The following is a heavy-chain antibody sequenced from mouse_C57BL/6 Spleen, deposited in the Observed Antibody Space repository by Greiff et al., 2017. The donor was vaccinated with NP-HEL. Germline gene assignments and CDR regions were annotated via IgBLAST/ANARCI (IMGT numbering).Heavy chain of an antibody. Sequence: QVQLQQSGAELMKPGASVKLSCKATGYTFTGYWIAWVKQRPGHGLEWIGEILPGGGSTNYTDKVKGKATFTGDTSSNTDYMQLSSLTTEDSANYYCGRGDSSYFCDYWGQGTTLTVSS. CDR3: GRGDSSYFCDY. CDR2: ILPGGGST. V-gene: IGHV1-9*01. CDR1: GYTFTGYW. J-gene: IGHJ2*01. D-gene: IGHD1-1*01.